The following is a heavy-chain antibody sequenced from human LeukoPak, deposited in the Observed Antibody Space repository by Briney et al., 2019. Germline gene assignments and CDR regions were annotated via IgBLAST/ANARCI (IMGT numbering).Heavy chain of an antibody. CDR2: ISGGGGST. CDR3: AEDLSGRQQLVRNNWLDP. Sequence: GGSLRLSCAASGFTFSSYAMSWVRQAPGKGLEWVSAISGGGGSTYYADSVKGRFTISRDNSKNTLYLQMNSLRAEDTAVYYCAEDLSGRQQLVRNNWLDPWGQGTLVTVSS. J-gene: IGHJ5*02. V-gene: IGHV3-23*01. CDR1: GFTFSSYA. D-gene: IGHD6-13*01.